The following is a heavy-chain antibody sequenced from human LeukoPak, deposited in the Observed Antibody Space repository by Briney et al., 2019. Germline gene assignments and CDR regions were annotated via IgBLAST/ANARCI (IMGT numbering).Heavy chain of an antibody. V-gene: IGHV4-28*03. D-gene: IGHD5-12*01. CDR2: IYYSGST. Sequence: SETLSLTCAVSGYSISSSNWYGCIRQPPGKGLEWIGYIYYSGSTNYNPSPKSRVTISVDTSKNQFSLKLSSVTAADTAVYYCPRARVAQVGLDVWGQGTTVTVSS. J-gene: IGHJ6*01. CDR3: PRARVAQVGLDV. CDR1: GYSISSSNW.